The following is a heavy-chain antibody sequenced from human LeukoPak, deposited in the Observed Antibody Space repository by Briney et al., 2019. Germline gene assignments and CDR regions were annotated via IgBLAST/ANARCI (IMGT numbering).Heavy chain of an antibody. CDR1: GFILSNYA. V-gene: IGHV3-23*01. Sequence: GGSLRLSCAASGFILSNYAMSWVRQAPGKGLEWVSTISGSDGSTYYADSVKGRFTISRDNSKNTLYLQMNSLRAEDTAVYYCAKDRSSGWAPPYYFDYWGQGILVTVSS. CDR2: ISGSDGST. J-gene: IGHJ4*02. D-gene: IGHD6-19*01. CDR3: AKDRSSGWAPPYYFDY.